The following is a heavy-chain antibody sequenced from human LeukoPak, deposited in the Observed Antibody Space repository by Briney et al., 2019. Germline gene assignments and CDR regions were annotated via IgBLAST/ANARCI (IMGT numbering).Heavy chain of an antibody. V-gene: IGHV4-30-4*01. Sequence: SQTLSLTCTVSGGSISSGDYYWSWIRQPPGKGLEWIGYIYYSGSTYYNPSLKSRVTISVDTSKNQFSLKLSSVTAADTAVYYCARDLGYSGFDWAPWGQGTLDTVSS. CDR2: IYYSGST. D-gene: IGHD5-12*01. CDR1: GGSISSGDYY. J-gene: IGHJ5*02. CDR3: ARDLGYSGFDWAP.